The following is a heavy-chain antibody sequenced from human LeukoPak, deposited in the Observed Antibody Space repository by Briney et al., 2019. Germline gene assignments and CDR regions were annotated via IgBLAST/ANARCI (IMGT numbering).Heavy chain of an antibody. J-gene: IGHJ6*04. V-gene: IGHV4-28*01. CDR2: IYYSGST. CDR1: GYSISSSNW. CDR3: ARNAPGYSSGWPVPPYYYGMDV. D-gene: IGHD6-19*01. Sequence: PSDTLSLTGAVSGYSISSSNWWGWIRQPPGKGLEWIGYIYYSGSTYYNPSLKSRVTMSVDTSKNQFSLKLSSVTAVDTAVYYCARNAPGYSSGWPVPPYYYGMDVWGKGTTVTVSS.